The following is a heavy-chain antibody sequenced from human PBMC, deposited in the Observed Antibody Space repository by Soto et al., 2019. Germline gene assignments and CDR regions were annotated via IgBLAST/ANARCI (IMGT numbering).Heavy chain of an antibody. Sequence: GGSLRLSCAASGFPFSSYAMSWVRQAPGKGLEWVSAISGSGGSTYYADSVKGRFTISRDNSKNTLYLQMNSLRAEDTAVYYCAKDGGLVDYYYYYMDVWGKGTTVTVSS. CDR3: AKDGGLVDYYYYYMDV. J-gene: IGHJ6*03. V-gene: IGHV3-23*01. CDR1: GFPFSSYA. CDR2: ISGSGGST. D-gene: IGHD6-6*01.